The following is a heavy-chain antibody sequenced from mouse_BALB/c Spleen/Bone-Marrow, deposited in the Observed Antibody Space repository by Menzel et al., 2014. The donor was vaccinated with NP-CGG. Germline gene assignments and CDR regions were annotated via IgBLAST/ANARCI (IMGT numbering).Heavy chain of an antibody. CDR2: ISTYSGNT. D-gene: IGHD1-1*01. CDR3: ARRGYGSSPFDY. V-gene: IGHV1-67*01. CDR1: GYTFTDYA. Sequence: VQLQQSGPELVRPGVSVKISCQGSGYTFTDYAMHWGKQSHAKSLEWIGVISTYSGNTNYNQKFKGNATMTVDKSSXTAYMELAKLTSEDSAIYYCARRGYGSSPFDYWGQGTTLTVSS. J-gene: IGHJ2*01.